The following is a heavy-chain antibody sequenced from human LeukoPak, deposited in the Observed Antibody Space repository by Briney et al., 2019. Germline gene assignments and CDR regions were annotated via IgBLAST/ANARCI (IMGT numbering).Heavy chain of an antibody. Sequence: PSETLSLTCTVSRDFISDYYWSWLRQPPEKGLEWIGYISYNGATNYNPSLKSRVAISIDTSKKHFSLKLSSVTAADTAVYYCAEGYNPYYFDYWGQGALVTVSS. CDR3: AEGYNPYYFDY. CDR2: ISYNGAT. D-gene: IGHD1-14*01. J-gene: IGHJ4*02. V-gene: IGHV4-59*01. CDR1: RDFISDYY.